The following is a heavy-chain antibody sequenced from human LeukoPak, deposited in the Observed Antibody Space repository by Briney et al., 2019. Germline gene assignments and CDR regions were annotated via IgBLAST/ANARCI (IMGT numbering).Heavy chain of an antibody. J-gene: IGHJ4*02. CDR2: ISYDGSNK. CDR1: GFTFSSYA. D-gene: IGHD6-13*01. V-gene: IGHV3-30-3*01. CDR3: ARVRYSSSWYYFDY. Sequence: GGSLRLSCAASGFTFSSYAMSWVRQAPGKGLEWVAVISYDGSNKYYADSVKGRFTISRDNSKNTLYLQMNSLRAEDTAVYYCARVRYSSSWYYFDYWGQGTLVTVSS.